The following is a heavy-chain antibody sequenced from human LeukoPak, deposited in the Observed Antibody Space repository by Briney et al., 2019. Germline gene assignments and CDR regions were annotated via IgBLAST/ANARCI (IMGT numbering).Heavy chain of an antibody. Sequence: PGGSLRLSCAASGFTVSNNYMSWVRQAPGKGLEWVSVIYSDGNTYYADSVKGRFTISRHNSENTLYLQMNSLRTEDTAIYYCAKEDVVVITIRYFQHWGQGTLVTVSS. J-gene: IGHJ1*01. CDR1: GFTVSNNY. CDR3: AKEDVVVITIRYFQH. D-gene: IGHD3-22*01. V-gene: IGHV3-53*04. CDR2: IYSDGNT.